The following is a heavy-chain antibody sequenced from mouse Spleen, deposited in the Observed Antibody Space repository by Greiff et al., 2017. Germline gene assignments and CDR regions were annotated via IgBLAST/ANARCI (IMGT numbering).Heavy chain of an antibody. CDR1: GYAFTNYL. V-gene: IGHV1-54*01. Sequence: QVQLKQSGGELVRPGTSVKVSCKTSGYAFTNYLIEWVKQRPGQGLEWIGVISPGSGGINYNENFKDKATLTADKSSSTAYMQLSSLTSEDSAVYYCARLAEHAMDYWGQGTSVTVSS. CDR3: ARLAEHAMDY. J-gene: IGHJ4*01. D-gene: IGHD3-3*01. CDR2: ISPGSGGI.